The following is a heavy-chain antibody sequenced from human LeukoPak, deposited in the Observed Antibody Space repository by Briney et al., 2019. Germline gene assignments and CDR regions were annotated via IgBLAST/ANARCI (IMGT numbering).Heavy chain of an antibody. J-gene: IGHJ6*02. CDR1: GFTFSSYA. CDR2: ISSNGGST. CDR3: ARYFTYGMDV. D-gene: IGHD3-9*01. V-gene: IGHV3-64*01. Sequence: GGSLRLSCAASGFTFSSYAMHWVRQAPGKGLEYVSAISSNGGSTYYANSVKGRFTISRDNSENTLYLQMGSLRAEDMAVYYCARYFTYGMDVWGQGTTVTVSS.